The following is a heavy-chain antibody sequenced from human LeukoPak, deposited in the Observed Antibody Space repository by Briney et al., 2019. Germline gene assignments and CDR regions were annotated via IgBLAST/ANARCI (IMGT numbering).Heavy chain of an antibody. J-gene: IGHJ3*02. D-gene: IGHD4-17*01. CDR2: INPNSGGT. Sequence: ASAKVSCKASGYTFTGYYMHWVRQAPGQGLEWMGWINPNSGGTNYAQKFQGRVTMTRDTSISTAYMELSRLRSDDTAVYYCARDYGDYLGYAFDIWGQGTMVTVSS. V-gene: IGHV1-2*02. CDR1: GYTFTGYY. CDR3: ARDYGDYLGYAFDI.